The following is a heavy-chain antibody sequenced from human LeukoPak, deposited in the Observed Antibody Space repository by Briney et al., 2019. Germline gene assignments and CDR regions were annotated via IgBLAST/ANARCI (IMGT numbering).Heavy chain of an antibody. Sequence: GGSLRLSCAASGFTFNNYWMSWVRQAPGKGLEWVANINQDGSEKNYVDSVKGRFTISRDNSKNSLYLQMNSLRTEDTALYYCAKGQYSSGWYEAFDIWGKGTVVTVSS. CDR2: INQDGSEK. J-gene: IGHJ3*02. CDR1: GFTFNNYW. V-gene: IGHV3-7*05. D-gene: IGHD6-19*01. CDR3: AKGQYSSGWYEAFDI.